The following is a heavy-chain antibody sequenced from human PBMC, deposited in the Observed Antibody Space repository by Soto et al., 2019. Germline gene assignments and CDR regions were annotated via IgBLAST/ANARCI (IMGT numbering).Heavy chain of an antibody. CDR1: GFTFSSYG. Sequence: GGSLRLSCAASGFTFSSYGMHWVRQAPGKGLEWVAVISYDGSNKYYADSVKGRFTISRDNSKNTLYLQMNSLRAEDTAVYYCAKWEDYGDSLSAFDIWGQGTMVTVSS. D-gene: IGHD4-17*01. CDR2: ISYDGSNK. V-gene: IGHV3-30*18. CDR3: AKWEDYGDSLSAFDI. J-gene: IGHJ3*02.